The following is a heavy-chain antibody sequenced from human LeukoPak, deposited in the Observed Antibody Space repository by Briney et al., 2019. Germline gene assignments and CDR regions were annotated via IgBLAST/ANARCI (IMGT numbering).Heavy chain of an antibody. V-gene: IGHV3-9*01. J-gene: IGHJ4*02. Sequence: GGSLRLSCAASGFTFDDYAMHWVRQAPGKGLEWVSGISWNSGSIGYADSVKGRFTISRDNAKNSLYLQMNSLRTEDTALYYCAKGGRDGYNLDYWGQGTLVTVSS. D-gene: IGHD5-24*01. CDR1: GFTFDDYA. CDR3: AKGGRDGYNLDY. CDR2: ISWNSGSI.